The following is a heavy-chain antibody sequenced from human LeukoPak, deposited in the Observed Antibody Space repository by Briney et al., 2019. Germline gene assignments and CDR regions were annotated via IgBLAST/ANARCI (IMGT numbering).Heavy chain of an antibody. CDR1: GGTFSSYA. V-gene: IGHV1-69*05. J-gene: IGHJ3*02. CDR3: ARELVARRLAYCGGDCYSHDAFDI. D-gene: IGHD2-21*01. Sequence: SVKVSCKASGGTFSSYAISWVRQAPGQGLEWMGGIIPIFGTANYAQKFQGRVTITTDESTSTAYMELSSLGSEDTAVYYCARELVARRLAYCGGDCYSHDAFDIWGQGTMVTVSS. CDR2: IIPIFGTA.